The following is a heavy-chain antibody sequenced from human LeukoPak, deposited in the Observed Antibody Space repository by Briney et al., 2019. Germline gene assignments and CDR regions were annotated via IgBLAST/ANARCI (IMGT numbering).Heavy chain of an antibody. CDR2: ISYDGSNK. CDR1: GFTFSSYA. Sequence: GGSLRLSCAASGFTFSSYAMHWVRQAPGKGLEWVAVISYDGSNKYYADSVKGRLTISRDNSKNTLYLQMNSLRAEDTAVYYCARGVSLYCDSSGYQNGWFDPWGQGTLVTASS. CDR3: ARGVSLYCDSSGYQNGWFDP. D-gene: IGHD3-22*01. V-gene: IGHV3-30-3*01. J-gene: IGHJ5*02.